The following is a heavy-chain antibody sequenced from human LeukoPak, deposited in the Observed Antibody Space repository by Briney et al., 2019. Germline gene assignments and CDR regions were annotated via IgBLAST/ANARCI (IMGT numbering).Heavy chain of an antibody. Sequence: ASVKVSCKASGYTFTSYGISWVRQAPGQGLEWMGWISAYNGNTNYAQKLQGRVTMTTDTSTSTAYMELRSLRSDDTAVYYCARMGLLWFGELSDYYGMDVWGQGTTVTVSS. CDR3: ARMGLLWFGELSDYYGMDV. CDR2: ISAYNGNT. J-gene: IGHJ6*02. D-gene: IGHD3-10*01. V-gene: IGHV1-18*01. CDR1: GYTFTSYG.